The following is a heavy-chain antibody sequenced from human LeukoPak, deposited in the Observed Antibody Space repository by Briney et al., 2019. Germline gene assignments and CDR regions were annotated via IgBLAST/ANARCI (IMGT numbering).Heavy chain of an antibody. Sequence: SETLSFTCTVSGGSISSYYWSWIRQPPGKGLEWIGYIYYSGSTNYNPSLKSRVTISVDTSKNQFSLKLSSVTAADTAVYYCARVYGDTAMVFLDYWGQGTLVTVSS. CDR2: IYYSGST. D-gene: IGHD5-18*01. J-gene: IGHJ4*02. CDR1: GGSISSYY. CDR3: ARVYGDTAMVFLDY. V-gene: IGHV4-59*01.